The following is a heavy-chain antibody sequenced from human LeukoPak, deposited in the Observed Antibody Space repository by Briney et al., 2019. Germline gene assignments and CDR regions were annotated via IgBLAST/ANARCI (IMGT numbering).Heavy chain of an antibody. CDR1: GFIFSTYA. V-gene: IGHV3-30-3*01. Sequence: GGSLRLSCAASGFIFSTYAMSWVRQAPGKGLEWVAVISYDGSNKYYADSVKGRFTISRDNSKNTLYLQMNSLRAEDTAVYYCARERDIVVVPALDYWGQGTLVTVSS. D-gene: IGHD2-2*01. CDR2: ISYDGSNK. J-gene: IGHJ4*02. CDR3: ARERDIVVVPALDY.